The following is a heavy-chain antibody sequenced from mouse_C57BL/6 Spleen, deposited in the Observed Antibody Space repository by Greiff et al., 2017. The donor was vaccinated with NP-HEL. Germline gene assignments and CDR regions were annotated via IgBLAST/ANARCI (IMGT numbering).Heavy chain of an antibody. CDR3: ARDDGYYYPYAMDY. CDR1: GYSITSGYY. Sequence: EVQVVESGPGLVKPSQSLSLTCSVTGYSITSGYYWNWIRQFPGNKLEWMGYISYDGSNNYNPSLKNRISITRDTSKNQFFLKLNSVTTEDTATYYCARDDGYYYPYAMDYWGQGTSVTVSS. V-gene: IGHV3-6*01. J-gene: IGHJ4*01. D-gene: IGHD2-3*01. CDR2: ISYDGSN.